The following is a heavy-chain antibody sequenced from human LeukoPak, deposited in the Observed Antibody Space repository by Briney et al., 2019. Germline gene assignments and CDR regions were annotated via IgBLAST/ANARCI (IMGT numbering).Heavy chain of an antibody. CDR3: AKGPNFGSWRAVHY. Sequence: GGSLRLSCAASEFSFSSYDMSWVRQTLEKGLEWVSSISGDGVTFYADSVKGRFTISRDKSKNTLCLQMNSLRTDDPAIYYCAKGPNFGSWRAVHYWGQGSPVTVSS. J-gene: IGHJ4*02. V-gene: IGHV3-23*01. CDR2: ISGDGVT. D-gene: IGHD6-6*01. CDR1: EFSFSSYD.